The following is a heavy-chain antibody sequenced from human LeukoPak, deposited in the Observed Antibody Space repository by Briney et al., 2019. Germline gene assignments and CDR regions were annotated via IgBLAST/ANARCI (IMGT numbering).Heavy chain of an antibody. Sequence: SETLSLTCAVSGYSISSGYYWGWIRQPPGKGLEWMGSIYHSGSTYYNPSLKSRVTISVDTSKNQFSLKLSSVTAAATAVYYCAKRGVTWYFDYWGQGILVTVSS. CDR2: IYHSGST. V-gene: IGHV4-38-2*01. CDR3: AKRGVTWYFDY. CDR1: GYSISSGYY. D-gene: IGHD3-10*01. J-gene: IGHJ4*01.